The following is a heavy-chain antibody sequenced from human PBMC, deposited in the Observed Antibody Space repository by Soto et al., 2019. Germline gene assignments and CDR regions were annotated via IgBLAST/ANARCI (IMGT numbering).Heavy chain of an antibody. Sequence: ASVKVSCKASGYTFTSYGISWVRQAPGQGLEWMGWISAYNGNTNYAQKLQCRVTMTTDTSTSTAYMELRSLRSDDTAVYYCAGDVFYYGWGSSYNLPFAYWGQGTLVTVS. CDR1: GYTFTSYG. D-gene: IGHD3-10*01. J-gene: IGHJ4*02. CDR3: AGDVFYYGWGSSYNLPFAY. CDR2: ISAYNGNT. V-gene: IGHV1-18*01.